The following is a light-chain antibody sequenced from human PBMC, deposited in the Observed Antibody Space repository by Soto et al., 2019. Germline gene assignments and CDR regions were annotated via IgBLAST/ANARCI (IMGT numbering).Light chain of an antibody. V-gene: IGKV3-20*01. CDR2: SAS. CDR3: QQYAGSPRT. CDR1: QSVSSKY. J-gene: IGKJ1*01. Sequence: EIVLTHSPCTLSLSPGERSTLSFRASQSVSSKYLAWFQQKSGQAPRLLIYSASRRATGVPDRFTGSGSGTDFTLTINRVEPEDFAVYFCQQYAGSPRTFGQGTKVDIK.